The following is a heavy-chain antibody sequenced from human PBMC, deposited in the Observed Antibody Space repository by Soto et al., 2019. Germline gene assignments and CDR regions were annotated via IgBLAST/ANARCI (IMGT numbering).Heavy chain of an antibody. V-gene: IGHV3-30-3*01. D-gene: IGHD1-20*01. Sequence: QVQLVESGGGVVQPGRSLRLSCAASGFTFSSYAMHWVRQAPGKGLEWVAVISYDGSNKYYADSVKGRFTISRDNSKNTLYLQMNSLRAEDTAVYYWARGGGYNWNEPYDYWGQGTLVTVSS. J-gene: IGHJ4*02. CDR1: GFTFSSYA. CDR2: ISYDGSNK. CDR3: ARGGGYNWNEPYDY.